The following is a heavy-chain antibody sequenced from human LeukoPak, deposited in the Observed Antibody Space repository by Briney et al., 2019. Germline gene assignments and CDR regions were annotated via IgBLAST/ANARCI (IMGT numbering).Heavy chain of an antibody. V-gene: IGHV1-8*01. J-gene: IGHJ5*02. CDR3: AREGFDWFDP. Sequence: ASRKVACKASGYTFTSYDINWVRQATGQWLEWMGWMNPNSGNTGYAQKFQGRVTMTRNTYISTAYMELSSLRSEDTAVYYCAREGFDWFDPWGQGTLVTVSS. CDR2: MNPNSGNT. CDR1: GYTFTSYD. D-gene: IGHD3-10*01.